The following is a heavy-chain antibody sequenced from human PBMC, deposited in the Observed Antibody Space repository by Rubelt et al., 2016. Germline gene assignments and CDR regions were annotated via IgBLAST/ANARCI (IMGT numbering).Heavy chain of an antibody. V-gene: IGHV4-39*01. CDR2: IYYSGST. J-gene: IGHJ4*02. Sequence: QLQLQESGPGLVKPSETLSLTCTVSGGSISSSSYYWGWIRQPPGKGLEWIGSIYYSGSTYYNPSLKSRVTISVDTSKNQFSLKLSSVTAADTAVYYCARHTVTTRSFDYWGQGTLVTVSS. D-gene: IGHD4-17*01. CDR3: ARHTVTTRSFDY. CDR1: GGSISSSSYY.